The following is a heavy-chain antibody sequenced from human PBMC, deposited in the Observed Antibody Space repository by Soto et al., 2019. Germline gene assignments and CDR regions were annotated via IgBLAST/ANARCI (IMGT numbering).Heavy chain of an antibody. Sequence: PSETLSLTCAVYGGSFSGYYWSWIRQPPGKGLEWIGESNHSGSTNYNPSLKSRVTISVYTSKNQFSLKLSSVTAADTAVYYCGTTDEATNDAFDIWGQGTMVTVSS. J-gene: IGHJ3*02. CDR1: GGSFSGYY. D-gene: IGHD5-12*01. V-gene: IGHV4-34*01. CDR3: GTTDEATNDAFDI. CDR2: SNHSGST.